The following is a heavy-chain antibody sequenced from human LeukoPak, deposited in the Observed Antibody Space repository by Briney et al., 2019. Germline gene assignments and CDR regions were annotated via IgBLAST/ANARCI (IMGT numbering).Heavy chain of an antibody. V-gene: IGHV4-61*02. CDR3: ARDHIWDYGSGSYAN. CDR1: GGSISSGSYY. J-gene: IGHJ4*02. Sequence: SQTLSLTCTVSGGSISSGSYYWSWIRQPAGKGLEWIGRIYTSGSTNYNPSLKRRVTVSLDTSKNQFSLKLSSVTAADTAVYYCARDHIWDYGSGSYANWGQGTLVTVSS. D-gene: IGHD3-10*01. CDR2: IYTSGST.